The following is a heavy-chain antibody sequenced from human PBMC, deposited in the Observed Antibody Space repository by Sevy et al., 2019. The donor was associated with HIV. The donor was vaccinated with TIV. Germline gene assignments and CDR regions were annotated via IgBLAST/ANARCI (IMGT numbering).Heavy chain of an antibody. Sequence: GGSLRLSCAASGFTFSSYGMHWVRQTPGKGLEWVAFIRYDGSNKYYADSVKGRFTISRDNSKNTLYLQMNSLRAEDTAVYYCAKDGFVVVPAAIRPNYYYYYMDVWGKGTTVTVSS. CDR1: GFTFSSYG. CDR3: AKDGFVVVPAAIRPNYYYYYMDV. CDR2: IRYDGSNK. D-gene: IGHD2-2*02. J-gene: IGHJ6*03. V-gene: IGHV3-30*02.